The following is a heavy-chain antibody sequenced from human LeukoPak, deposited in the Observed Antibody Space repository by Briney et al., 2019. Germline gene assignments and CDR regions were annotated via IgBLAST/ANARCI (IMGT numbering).Heavy chain of an antibody. CDR2: INHSGST. D-gene: IGHD3-3*01. Sequence: SETLSLTCAVYGGSFSGYYWSWIRQPPGKGLEWIGEINHSGSTNYNPSLKSRVTISVDTSKNQFSLKLSSVTAADTAVYYCARGNRYYDFWSGYWLSWFDPWGQGTLVTVSS. V-gene: IGHV4-34*01. CDR1: GGSFSGYY. J-gene: IGHJ5*02. CDR3: ARGNRYYDFWSGYWLSWFDP.